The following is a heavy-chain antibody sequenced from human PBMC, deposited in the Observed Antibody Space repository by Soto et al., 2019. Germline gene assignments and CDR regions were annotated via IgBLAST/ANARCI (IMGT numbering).Heavy chain of an antibody. CDR1: GYTFTSYD. J-gene: IGHJ5*02. CDR2: MNPNSGNT. CDR3: GRERSAAGTGWFDP. Sequence: QVQLVQSGAEVKKPGASVKVSCKASGYTFTSYDINWVRQATGQGLEWMGWMNPNSGNTGYAQKFQGRGTRTRNTSISTAYMELSSLRSDDTAVYYCGRERSAAGTGWFDPWGQGTLVTVSS. V-gene: IGHV1-8*01. D-gene: IGHD6-13*01.